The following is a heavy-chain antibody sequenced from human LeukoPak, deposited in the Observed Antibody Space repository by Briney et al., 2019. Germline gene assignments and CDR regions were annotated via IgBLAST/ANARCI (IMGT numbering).Heavy chain of an antibody. CDR1: CGSISSSTYY. J-gene: IGHJ3*02. V-gene: IGHV4-39*01. CDR3: ARLPAATDI. CDR2: IYYSGST. Sequence: SETLSLTCTVSCGSISSSTYYWGWIRQPPGKGLEWIASIYYSGSTYYNPSLKSRVTISVDTSKNQFSLKVSSVTAADTAVYYCARLPAATDIWGQGTMVTVSS.